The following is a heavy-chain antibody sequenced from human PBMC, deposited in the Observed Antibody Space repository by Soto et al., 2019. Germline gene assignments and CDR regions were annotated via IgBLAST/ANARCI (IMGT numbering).Heavy chain of an antibody. Sequence: SETLSLTCSVSGYSVSSSDYYWAWIRQPPGKGLEWIGSMLYSGLTYYNPSLKSRVTLSVDTSKDQFSVRLNSVTASDTAVYYCAPLSVSLSGPYGIHVWGQGTTVTVSS. J-gene: IGHJ6*02. D-gene: IGHD2-15*01. V-gene: IGHV4-39*01. CDR2: MLYSGLT. CDR3: APLSVSLSGPYGIHV. CDR1: GYSVSSSDYY.